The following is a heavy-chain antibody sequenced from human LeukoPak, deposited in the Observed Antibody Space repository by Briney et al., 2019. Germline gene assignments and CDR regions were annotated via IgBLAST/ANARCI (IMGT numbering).Heavy chain of an antibody. CDR2: ISYDGSNK. Sequence: PGGSLRLSCAASGFTFSSYAMHWVRQAPDKGLEWVAVISYDGSNKYYADSVKGRFTISRDNINNMLYLQMNSLRAEDTAVYYCARAGTAEGGTIQDYWGQGALVTVSS. V-gene: IGHV3-30-3*01. CDR1: GFTFSSYA. J-gene: IGHJ4*02. D-gene: IGHD1-14*01. CDR3: ARAGTAEGGTIQDY.